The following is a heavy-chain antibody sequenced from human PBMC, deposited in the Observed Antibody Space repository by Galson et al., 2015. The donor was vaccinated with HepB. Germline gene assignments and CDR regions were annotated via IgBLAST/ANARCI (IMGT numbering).Heavy chain of an antibody. Sequence: SVKVSCKASGYTFTDLYIHWVRQAPGLGLEWMGRIITKTGSTKLSQMFQGRVNMTRDTSISTVYMELSSLTSDDTAIYYCARTEGRRGYSGYVDSWGQGTLVAVSS. D-gene: IGHD5-12*01. J-gene: IGHJ4*02. V-gene: IGHV1-2*06. CDR1: GYTFTDLY. CDR3: ARTEGRRGYSGYVDS. CDR2: IITKTGST.